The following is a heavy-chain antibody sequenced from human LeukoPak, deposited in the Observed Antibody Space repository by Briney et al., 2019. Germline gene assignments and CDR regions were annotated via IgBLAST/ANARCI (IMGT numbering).Heavy chain of an antibody. Sequence: GGSLRLSCAVAGFTFSSYSMNWVRQAPGKGLEWISYISSSSSAMYYADSVKGRFTISRDKAKNSLYLQMNSLRDEDTAVYYCARGWNRGDYWGQGTLVTVSS. V-gene: IGHV3-48*02. D-gene: IGHD3-10*01. J-gene: IGHJ4*02. CDR2: ISSSSSAM. CDR1: GFTFSSYS. CDR3: ARGWNRGDY.